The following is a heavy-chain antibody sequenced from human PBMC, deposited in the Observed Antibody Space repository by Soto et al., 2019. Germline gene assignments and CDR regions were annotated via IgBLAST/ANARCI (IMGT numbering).Heavy chain of an antibody. CDR3: ARGQSSLLLDC. Sequence: SETLSLTCAIYGGSFIAYYWSLIRQPPGKGLEWIGEINHSGSTNYNPSLKSRVTISVDTSKNQFSLKLSSVTAADTAVYYCARGQSSLLLDCWGQGILVTVSS. D-gene: IGHD2-8*02. CDR1: GGSFIAYY. CDR2: INHSGST. J-gene: IGHJ4*02. V-gene: IGHV4-34*01.